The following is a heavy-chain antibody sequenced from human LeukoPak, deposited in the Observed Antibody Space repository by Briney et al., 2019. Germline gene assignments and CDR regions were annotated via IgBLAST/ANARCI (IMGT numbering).Heavy chain of an antibody. Sequence: GGSLRLSCAASGFTFSSYGMHWVRQAPGKGLEWVAVIWHDGSNKYYADSVKGRFTISRDNSKNTLYLQMNSLRAEDTAVYYCARELYYYDSSGYGIWGQGTLVTVSS. CDR3: ARELYYYDSSGYGI. CDR1: GFTFSSYG. J-gene: IGHJ4*02. D-gene: IGHD3-22*01. CDR2: IWHDGSNK. V-gene: IGHV3-33*01.